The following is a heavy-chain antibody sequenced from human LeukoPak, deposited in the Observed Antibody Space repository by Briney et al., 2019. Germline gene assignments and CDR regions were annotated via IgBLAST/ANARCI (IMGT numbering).Heavy chain of an antibody. V-gene: IGHV3-74*03. J-gene: IGHJ3*01. D-gene: IGHD1-26*01. Sequence: GGSLRLSCAASGFTFSSYWMHWVRQAPGKGLVWVPRINTDGSSTKYADSVKGRFTISRDTAKNTLYLQMNSLRAEDTAVYYCARLQTHSGSYADTFDLWGQGTMVTVSS. CDR2: INTDGSST. CDR1: GFTFSSYW. CDR3: ARLQTHSGSYADTFDL.